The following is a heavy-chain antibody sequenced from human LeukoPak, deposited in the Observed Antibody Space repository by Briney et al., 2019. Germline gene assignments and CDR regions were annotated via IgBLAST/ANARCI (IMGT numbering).Heavy chain of an antibody. CDR3: AKDERELYDSSGYYSDY. J-gene: IGHJ4*02. V-gene: IGHV3-23*01. CDR2: ISGSGGST. CDR1: GFTFSSYA. D-gene: IGHD3-22*01. Sequence: GGSLRLSCAASGFTFSSYAMSWVRQAPGKGLEWVSAISGSGGSTYYADSVKGRFTISRDNSKNTLYLQMNSLRAEDTAVHYCAKDERELYDSSGYYSDYWGQGTLVTVSS.